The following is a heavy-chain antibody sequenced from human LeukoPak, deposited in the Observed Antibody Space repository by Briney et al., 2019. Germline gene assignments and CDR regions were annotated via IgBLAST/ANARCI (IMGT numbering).Heavy chain of an antibody. V-gene: IGHV3-33*01. CDR3: ARDGVAVAGTYNWFDP. Sequence: GRSLRLSCAASGFTFSSYGMHWVRQAPGKGLEWVAVIWYDGSNKYHADSVKGRFTISRDNSKNTLYLQMNSLRAEDTAVYYCARDGVAVAGTYNWFDPWGQGTLVTVSS. D-gene: IGHD6-19*01. CDR2: IWYDGSNK. J-gene: IGHJ5*02. CDR1: GFTFSSYG.